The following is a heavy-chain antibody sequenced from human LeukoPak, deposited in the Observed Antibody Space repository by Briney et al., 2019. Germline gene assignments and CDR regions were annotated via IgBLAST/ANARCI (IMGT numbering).Heavy chain of an antibody. CDR3: AKDLGIAAALWFDP. J-gene: IGHJ5*02. CDR2: IYYSGST. Sequence: SETLSLTCTVSGGSISSYYWSWIRQPPGKGLEWIGYIYYSGSTNYNPSLKSRVTISVDTSKNQFSLKLSSVTAADTAVYYCAKDLGIAAALWFDPWGQGTLVTVSS. V-gene: IGHV4-59*01. CDR1: GGSISSYY. D-gene: IGHD6-13*01.